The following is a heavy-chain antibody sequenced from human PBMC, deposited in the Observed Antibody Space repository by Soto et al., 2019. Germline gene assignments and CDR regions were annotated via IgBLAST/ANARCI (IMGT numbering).Heavy chain of an antibody. CDR3: VGEVRGSFYX. Sequence: GGSLRLSCAASGFTFSNYAMNWVRQGPGKGLEWVSLISSTGGSAYYAYSVQVRFAISRDNSKNTLYLQMNSLRAEETAIYYCVGEVRGSFYXWGRVTMVTVS. CDR2: ISSTGGSA. D-gene: IGHD5-12*01. V-gene: IGHV3-23*01. J-gene: IGHJ3*01. CDR1: GFTFSNYA.